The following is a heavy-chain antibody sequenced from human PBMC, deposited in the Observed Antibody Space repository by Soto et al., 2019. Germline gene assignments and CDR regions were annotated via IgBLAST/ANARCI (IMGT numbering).Heavy chain of an antibody. D-gene: IGHD3-3*01. CDR2: IIPIFGTA. Sequence: SVKVSCKASGGTFSSYAISWVRQAPGQGLEWMGGIIPIFGTANYAQKFQGRVTITADKSTSTAYMELSSLRSEDTAVYYCARSHLYYDFWSGYTQPFYYGMDVWGQGTTVTVYS. CDR1: GGTFSSYA. CDR3: ARSHLYYDFWSGYTQPFYYGMDV. J-gene: IGHJ6*02. V-gene: IGHV1-69*06.